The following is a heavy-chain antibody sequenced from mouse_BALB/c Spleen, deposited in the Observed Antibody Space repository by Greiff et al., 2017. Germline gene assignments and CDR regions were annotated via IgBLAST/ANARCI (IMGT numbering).Heavy chain of an antibody. V-gene: IGHV5-6-4*01. CDR2: ISSGGSYT. J-gene: IGHJ2*01. CDR1: GFTFSSYT. CDR3: TRGGGSYYFDY. Sequence: EVMLVESGGGLVKPGGSLKLSCAASGFTFSSYTMSWVRQTPEKRLEWVATISSGGSYTYYPDSVKGRFTISSDNAKNTLYLQMSSLKSEDTAMYYCTRGGGSYYFDYWGQGTTLTVSS.